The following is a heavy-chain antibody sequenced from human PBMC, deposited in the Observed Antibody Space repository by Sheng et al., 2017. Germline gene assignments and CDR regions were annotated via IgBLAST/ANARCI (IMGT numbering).Heavy chain of an antibody. D-gene: IGHD3-3*01. CDR3: ARALTIFGVVTDGYFDY. V-gene: IGHV4-38-2*01. CDR2: IYHSGST. CDR1: GYSISSGYY. Sequence: QVQLQESGPGLVKPSETLSLTCAVSGYSISSGYYWGWIRQPPGKGLEWIGSIYHSGSTYYNPSLKSRVTISVDTSKNQFSLKLSSVTAADTAVYYCARALTIFGVVTDGYFDYVGPGNPGHRSPQ. J-gene: IGHJ4*02.